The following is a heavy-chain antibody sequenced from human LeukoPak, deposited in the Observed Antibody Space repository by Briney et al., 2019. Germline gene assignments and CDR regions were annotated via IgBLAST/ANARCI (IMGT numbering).Heavy chain of an antibody. CDR2: ISAYNGNT. CDR1: GYTFTSYG. CDR3: ARGAWSSSWSQGIVSHYYYMDV. J-gene: IGHJ6*03. Sequence: ASVKVSCKASGYTFTSYGISWVRQAPGQGLEWMGWISAYNGNTNYAQKLQGRVTMTTDTSTSTAYMELRSLRSDDTAVYYCARGAWSSSWSQGIVSHYYYMDVWGKGTTVTVSS. V-gene: IGHV1-18*01. D-gene: IGHD6-13*01.